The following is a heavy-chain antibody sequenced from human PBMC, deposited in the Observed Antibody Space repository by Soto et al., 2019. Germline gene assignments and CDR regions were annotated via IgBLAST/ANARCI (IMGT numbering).Heavy chain of an antibody. Sequence: GGSLRLSCAASGFTFSSYGMHWVRQAPGKGLEWVAVISYDGSNKYYADSVKGRFTISRDNSKNTLYLQMNSLRAEDTAVYYCAKEAQTGTTAPCDYWGQGTLVTVSS. CDR2: ISYDGSNK. CDR3: AKEAQTGTTAPCDY. D-gene: IGHD1-7*01. CDR1: GFTFSSYG. V-gene: IGHV3-30*18. J-gene: IGHJ4*02.